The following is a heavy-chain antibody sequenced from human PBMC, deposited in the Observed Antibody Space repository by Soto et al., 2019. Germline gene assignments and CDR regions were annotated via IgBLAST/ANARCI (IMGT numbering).Heavy chain of an antibody. J-gene: IGHJ4*02. Sequence: GGSLRLSCAASVFTISSYAMSWVRQAQGKWLEWFSAISVSGCSTXXADSVKGRXTISRYNSKNTXYLQRXSLRAEYTTVYYCAKDLLRAASDSWRQGTLLTVSS. V-gene: IGHV3-23*01. CDR1: VFTISSYA. CDR3: AKDLLRAASDS. CDR2: ISVSGCST.